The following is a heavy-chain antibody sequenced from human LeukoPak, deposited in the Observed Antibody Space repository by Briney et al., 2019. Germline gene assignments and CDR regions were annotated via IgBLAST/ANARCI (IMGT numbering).Heavy chain of an antibody. Sequence: GASVTVSCKASVYTFTIYGISWVRQAPGQGLEWMGWISAYNGNTNYAQKLQGRVTMTTDTSTSTAYMELRSLRSDDTAVYYCARDVSLPRWFDPWGQGTLVTVSS. CDR2: ISAYNGNT. CDR1: VYTFTIYG. V-gene: IGHV1-18*01. CDR3: ARDVSLPRWFDP. J-gene: IGHJ5*02.